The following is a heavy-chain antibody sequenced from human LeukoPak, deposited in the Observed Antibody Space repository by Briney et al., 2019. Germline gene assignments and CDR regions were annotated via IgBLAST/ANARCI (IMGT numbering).Heavy chain of an antibody. J-gene: IGHJ6*03. CDR2: IRSKAYGGTT. CDR1: GFTFGDYA. D-gene: IGHD2-2*01. CDR3: TRFPRLRLGVPAAKGGSYYYMDV. Sequence: GGSLRLSCTASGFTFGDYAMSWFRQAPGKGLEWVGFIRSKAYGGTTEYAASVKGRFTISRDDSKSIAYLQMNSLKTEDTAVYYCTRFPRLRLGVPAAKGGSYYYMDVWGKGTTVTVSS. V-gene: IGHV3-49*03.